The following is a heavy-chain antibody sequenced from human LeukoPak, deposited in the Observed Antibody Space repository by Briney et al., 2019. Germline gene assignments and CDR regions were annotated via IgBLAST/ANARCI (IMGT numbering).Heavy chain of an antibody. CDR2: IYPGDSAT. D-gene: IGHD3-10*01. CDR3: ARRNSMVRGALDP. Sequence: GESLKISCKASGYSFINYWLGWVRQRPGKGLEWIGIIYPGDSATRYSPSFQGQLTISAARSISTAFLQWNSLKPSDSAIYYCARRNSMVRGALDPWGQGTLVTVSS. V-gene: IGHV5-51*01. CDR1: GYSFINYW. J-gene: IGHJ5*02.